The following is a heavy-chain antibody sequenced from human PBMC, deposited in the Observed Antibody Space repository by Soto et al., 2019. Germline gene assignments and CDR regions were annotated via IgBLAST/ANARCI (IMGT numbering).Heavy chain of an antibody. CDR2: IIPIFGTA. J-gene: IGHJ6*02. V-gene: IGHV1-69*13. CDR3: ASGVLLIVVVTAILDYYGMDV. CDR1: GGTFSSYA. Sequence: ASVKVSCKASGGTFSSYAISWVRQAPGQGLEWMGGIIPIFGTANYAQKFQGRVTITADESTSTAYMELSSLRSEDTAVYYFASGVLLIVVVTAILDYYGMDVWGQGTTVTVSS. D-gene: IGHD2-21*02.